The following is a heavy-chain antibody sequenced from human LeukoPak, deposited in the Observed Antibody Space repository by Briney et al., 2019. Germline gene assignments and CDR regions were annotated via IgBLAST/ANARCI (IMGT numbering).Heavy chain of an antibody. V-gene: IGHV4-34*01. D-gene: IGHD2-15*01. CDR1: GGPFTNYY. Sequence: SETLSLTCAVYGGPFTNYYWSWIRQPPGKGLEWIGEINHSGGTNYNPSLKSRVTISLDTSNNHFSLKLSSVTAADTAVYYCARLLPLQGGDVWGQGTTVTVSS. CDR3: ARLLPLQGGDV. CDR2: INHSGGT. J-gene: IGHJ6*02.